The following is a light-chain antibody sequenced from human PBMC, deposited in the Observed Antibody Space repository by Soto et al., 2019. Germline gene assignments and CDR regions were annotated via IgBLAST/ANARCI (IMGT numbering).Light chain of an antibody. CDR1: SSNIGSNA. Sequence: QSVLTQSPSASGTPGQRVTISCSGSSSNIGSNAVSWYQQLPGTAPKLLINSNNQRPSGVPDRFSGSKSGTSASLAISGLQSEDEADYYCAAWDASLNVVFGGGTKLTVL. CDR3: AAWDASLNVV. J-gene: IGLJ2*01. V-gene: IGLV1-44*01. CDR2: SNN.